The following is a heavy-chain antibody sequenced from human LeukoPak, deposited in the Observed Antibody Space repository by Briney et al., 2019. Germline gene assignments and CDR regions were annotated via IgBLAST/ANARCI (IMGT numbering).Heavy chain of an antibody. V-gene: IGHV4-38-2*02. J-gene: IGHJ4*02. CDR2: IYHSGST. CDR3: ARDIIAARHFDY. D-gene: IGHD6-6*01. Sequence: PSETLSLTCTVSGYSISSGYYWGWIRQPPGKGLEWIGSIYHSGSTYYNPSLKSRVTISVGTSKNQFSLKLSSVTAADTAVYYCARDIIAARHFDYWGQGTLVTVSS. CDR1: GYSISSGYY.